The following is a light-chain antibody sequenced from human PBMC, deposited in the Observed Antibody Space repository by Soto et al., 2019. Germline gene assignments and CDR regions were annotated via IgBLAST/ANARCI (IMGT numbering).Light chain of an antibody. Sequence: DIVMTQSPDSLALSLGERATIHCKSSQTVLFSNSRNYLAWYQQRPGQPPKLLFYWATTRESGVPDRFSGTGSGTDFTLTISSLQAEDVAVYYCQQYYSSPWTFGQGTRVEIK. CDR3: QQYYSSPWT. CDR2: WAT. V-gene: IGKV4-1*01. CDR1: QTVLFSNSRNY. J-gene: IGKJ1*01.